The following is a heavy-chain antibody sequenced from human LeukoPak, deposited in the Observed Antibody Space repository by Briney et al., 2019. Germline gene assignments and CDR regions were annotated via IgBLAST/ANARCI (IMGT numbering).Heavy chain of an antibody. V-gene: IGHV4-59*01. CDR3: AGARYSSSWACDY. D-gene: IGHD6-13*01. CDR2: IYYSGST. CDR1: GGSISSYY. Sequence: SETLSLTCTVSGGSISSYYWSWIRQPPGKGLEWIGYIYYSGSTNYNPSLKSRVTISVGTSKNQFSLKLSSVTAADTAVYYCAGARYSSSWACDYWGQGTLVTVSS. J-gene: IGHJ4*02.